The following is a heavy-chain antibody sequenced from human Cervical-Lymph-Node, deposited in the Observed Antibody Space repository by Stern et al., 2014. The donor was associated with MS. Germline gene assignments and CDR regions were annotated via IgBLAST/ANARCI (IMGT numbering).Heavy chain of an antibody. CDR3: AQAYYDFWSGYYDYFDY. CDR2: ISGSGGST. Sequence: EVQLLESGGGLVQPGGSLRLSCAASGFTFSSYAMSWVRQAPGQGLEWVSAISGSGGSTYYADSLKGRFTISRDNSKNTLYLQMNSLRAEDTAVYYCAQAYYDFWSGYYDYFDYWGQGTLVTVSS. J-gene: IGHJ4*02. V-gene: IGHV3-23*01. CDR1: GFTFSSYA. D-gene: IGHD3-3*01.